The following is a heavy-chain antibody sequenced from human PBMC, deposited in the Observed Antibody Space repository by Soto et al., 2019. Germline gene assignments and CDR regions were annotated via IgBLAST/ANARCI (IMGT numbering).Heavy chain of an antibody. CDR3: ARDPSEGRVGNWFES. J-gene: IGHJ5*01. Sequence: PGGSLRLSCAASGFTFSRYGMNWVRQAPGKGLEWVSSISSSTSYVYYADSVKGRSSVSRDNAKKILYLEMYALRTEDTAVYYCARDPSEGRVGNWFESWGQGTLVTVSS. CDR2: ISSSTSYV. D-gene: IGHD2-2*01. V-gene: IGHV3-21*01. CDR1: GFTFSRYG.